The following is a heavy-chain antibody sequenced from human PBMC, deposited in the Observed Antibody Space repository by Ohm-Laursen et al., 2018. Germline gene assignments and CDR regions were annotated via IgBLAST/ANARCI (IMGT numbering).Heavy chain of an antibody. V-gene: IGHV3-74*01. CDR3: ARDVAHGGYGFGMDV. CDR2: INTDGRGT. CDR1: GFTFNTYW. J-gene: IGHJ6*02. Sequence: SLRLSCSASGFTFNTYWMHWVRQAPGKGLVWVSRINTDGRGTSYADSVKGRFTISRDNAKNTLYLQMNSLRAEDTAVYYCARDVAHGGYGFGMDVWGQGTTVTVSS. D-gene: IGHD5-12*01.